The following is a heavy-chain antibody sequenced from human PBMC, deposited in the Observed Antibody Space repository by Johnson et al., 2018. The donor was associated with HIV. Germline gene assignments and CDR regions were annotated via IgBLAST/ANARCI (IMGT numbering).Heavy chain of an antibody. Sequence: VHLVESGGGLIQPGGSRRLSCAASGFTVSSNYMSWVRQAPGKGLEWVSIINSDGSSTTYADSVKGRFTISRDNAKNTLFLQINSLRVEDTALYYCARATYYYYTSGYLTRPRAFDVWGQGTMVTVSS. CDR1: GFTVSSNY. J-gene: IGHJ3*01. CDR3: ARATYYYYTSGYLTRPRAFDV. D-gene: IGHD3-10*01. CDR2: INSDGSST. V-gene: IGHV3-53*01.